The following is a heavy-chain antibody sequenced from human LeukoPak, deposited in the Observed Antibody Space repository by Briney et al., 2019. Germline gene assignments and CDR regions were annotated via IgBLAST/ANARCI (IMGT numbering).Heavy chain of an antibody. Sequence: SETLSLTCTASGGSFSSHYWSWIRQPPGKGLEWIGYISYIGSTNYNPSLKSRVTISVDTSKNQFSLKLSSVTAADTAVYYCARDPTTATKGLDIWGQGTMVTVSS. CDR2: ISYIGST. D-gene: IGHD4-17*01. V-gene: IGHV4-59*11. CDR3: ARDPTTATKGLDI. J-gene: IGHJ3*02. CDR1: GGSFSSHY.